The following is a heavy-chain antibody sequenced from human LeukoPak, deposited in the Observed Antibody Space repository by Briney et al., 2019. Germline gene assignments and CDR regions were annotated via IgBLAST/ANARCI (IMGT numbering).Heavy chain of an antibody. V-gene: IGHV4-59*08. Sequence: SETLSLTCTVSGGSVSTYYWSWIRQPPGKGLEWIGYIYNGGSANYNPSLQSRVAISLDTSKNQFPLKLTTVTATDTAVYYYARHVRYSYVFFDYWGQGTLVTVSS. D-gene: IGHD3-16*02. CDR3: ARHVRYSYVFFDY. J-gene: IGHJ4*02. CDR2: IYNGGSA. CDR1: GGSVSTYY.